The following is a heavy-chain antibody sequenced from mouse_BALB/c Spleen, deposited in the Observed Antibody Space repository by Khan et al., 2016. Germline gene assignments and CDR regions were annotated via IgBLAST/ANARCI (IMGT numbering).Heavy chain of an antibody. Sequence: QVTLKESGPGILQPSQTLSLTCSFSGFSLSTSGMGVSWIRQPSGKGLEWLAHIYWDDDKRYNPSLKSRLTISKDTSSNQVFLKITSVDTADTATYYCADDDSFAYWGQGTLVTVSA. D-gene: IGHD2-13*01. CDR1: GFSLSTSGMG. J-gene: IGHJ3*01. CDR3: ADDDSFAY. CDR2: IYWDDDK. V-gene: IGHV8-12*01.